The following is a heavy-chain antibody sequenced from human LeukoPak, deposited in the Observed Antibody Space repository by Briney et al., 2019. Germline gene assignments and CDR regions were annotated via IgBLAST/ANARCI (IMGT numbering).Heavy chain of an antibody. CDR2: IRYDGSNK. V-gene: IGHV3-30*02. D-gene: IGHD3-22*01. Sequence: GGSLRLSCAASGFTFSSYGMLWVRQAPGKGLEWVAFIRYDGSNKYYADSVKGRFTISRDNSKNALYLQINSLRAEDTAVYFCAKDRSGGYRFDYWGQGTLVTVSS. J-gene: IGHJ4*02. CDR3: AKDRSGGYRFDY. CDR1: GFTFSSYG.